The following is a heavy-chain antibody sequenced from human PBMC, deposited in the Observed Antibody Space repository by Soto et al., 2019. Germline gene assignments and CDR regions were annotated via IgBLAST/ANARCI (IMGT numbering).Heavy chain of an antibody. Sequence: ASVKVSCKASGYTFTSYAMHWVRQAPGQRLEWMGWINAGNGNTKYSQKFQGRVTITRDTSASTAYMELSSLRSEDTAVYYCASLRWLVERRYAFDIWGQGTMVTVSS. J-gene: IGHJ3*02. D-gene: IGHD1-1*01. CDR2: INAGNGNT. V-gene: IGHV1-3*01. CDR1: GYTFTSYA. CDR3: ASLRWLVERRYAFDI.